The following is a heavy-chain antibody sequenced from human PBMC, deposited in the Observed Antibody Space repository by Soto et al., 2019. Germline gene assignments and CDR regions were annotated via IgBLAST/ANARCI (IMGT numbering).Heavy chain of an antibody. J-gene: IGHJ4*02. CDR3: AREYTYGSTFFDC. D-gene: IGHD5-18*01. CDR1: GGSISSAAYY. Sequence: QVQLQESGPGLVKPSQTLSLTCTVSGGSISSAAYYWSWIRQHPGKGLEWIGYISHSGSTYYTPSLKSRVIISADTSKNQFSVNLTSVTAADTAVYYCAREYTYGSTFFDCWGQGALVTVSS. V-gene: IGHV4-31*03. CDR2: ISHSGST.